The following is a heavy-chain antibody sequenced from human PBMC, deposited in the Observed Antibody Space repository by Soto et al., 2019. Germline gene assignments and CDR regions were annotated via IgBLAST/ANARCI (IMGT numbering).Heavy chain of an antibody. CDR1: GFTFSSYG. J-gene: IGHJ6*02. CDR3: AKDRGWLAERYYYGMDV. Sequence: QVQLVESGGGVVQPGRSLRLSCAASGFTFSSYGMHWVRQAPGKGLEWVAVISYDGSNKYYADSVKGRFTISRDNSKHTLYLQMNSLRAEDTAVYYCAKDRGWLAERYYYGMDVWGQGTTVTVSS. D-gene: IGHD6-19*01. CDR2: ISYDGSNK. V-gene: IGHV3-30*18.